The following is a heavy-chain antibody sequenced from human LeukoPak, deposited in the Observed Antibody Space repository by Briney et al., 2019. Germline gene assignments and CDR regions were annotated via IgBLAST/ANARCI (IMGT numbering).Heavy chain of an antibody. V-gene: IGHV3-48*04. CDR2: ISHTGTTM. J-gene: IGHJ4*02. CDR1: GFTFSSYW. Sequence: PGGSLRLSCAASGFTFSSYWMHWVRQAPGKGLEWVSYISHTGTTMYYADSVKGRFTLSRDNARNSLYLQMNSLRAEDTAVYYCARGHWGLDSWGQGTLVSVSS. CDR3: ARGHWGLDS. D-gene: IGHD7-27*01.